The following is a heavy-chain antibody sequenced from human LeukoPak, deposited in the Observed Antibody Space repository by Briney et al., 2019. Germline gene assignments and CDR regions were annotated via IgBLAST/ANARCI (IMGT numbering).Heavy chain of an antibody. Sequence: ASVEVSCKASGYTFTRFYMHWVRQAPGQGLEWMGIINPSGGSTSYAQKFQDRVTMTRDTSTSTVYMELSSLRSDDTAVYYCARDRYYDTSGDYWGQGTLVTVSS. CDR2: INPSGGST. D-gene: IGHD3-22*01. V-gene: IGHV1-46*01. CDR3: ARDRYYDTSGDY. J-gene: IGHJ4*02. CDR1: GYTFTRFY.